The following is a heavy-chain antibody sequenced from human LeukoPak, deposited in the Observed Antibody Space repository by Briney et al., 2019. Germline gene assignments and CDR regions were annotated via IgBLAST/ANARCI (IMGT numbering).Heavy chain of an antibody. CDR1: GYTFTSYG. J-gene: IGHJ4*02. CDR3: ARIHGPGIAVAAFDY. CDR2: ISAYNGNT. Sequence: ASVKDSFKASGYTFTSYGISWVRQAPGQGLEWMGWISAYNGNTNYAQKLQGRVTMTTDTSTSTAYMELRSLRSDDTAVYYCARIHGPGIAVAAFDYWGQGTLVTVSS. D-gene: IGHD6-19*01. V-gene: IGHV1-18*01.